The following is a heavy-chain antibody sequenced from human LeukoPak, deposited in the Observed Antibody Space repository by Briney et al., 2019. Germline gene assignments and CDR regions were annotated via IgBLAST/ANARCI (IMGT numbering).Heavy chain of an antibody. CDR1: GFTFSSYW. D-gene: IGHD6-6*01. CDR2: IKQDGSEK. Sequence: GGSLRLSCAASGFTFSSYWMSWVRQAPGKGLEWVANIKQDGSEKYYVDSVKGRFTISRDNANNSLYLQMNSLRAEDTAVYYCARHSSLVDYYYYYYYMDVWGKGTTVTVSS. V-gene: IGHV3-7*01. J-gene: IGHJ6*03. CDR3: ARHSSLVDYYYYYYYMDV.